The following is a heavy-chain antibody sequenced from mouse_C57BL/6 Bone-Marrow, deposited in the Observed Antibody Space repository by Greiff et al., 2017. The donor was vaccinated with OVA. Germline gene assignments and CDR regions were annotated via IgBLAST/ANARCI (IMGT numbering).Heavy chain of an antibody. Sequence: VQLQQPGAELVRPGTSVKLSCKASGYTFTSYWMHWVKQRPGQGLEWIGVIDPSDSYTNYNQKFKGKATLTVDTSSSTAYMQLSSLTSEDSAVYYCARGANWADYFDYWGQGTTLTVSS. CDR2: IDPSDSYT. V-gene: IGHV1-59*01. CDR3: ARGANWADYFDY. CDR1: GYTFTSYW. J-gene: IGHJ2*01. D-gene: IGHD4-1*01.